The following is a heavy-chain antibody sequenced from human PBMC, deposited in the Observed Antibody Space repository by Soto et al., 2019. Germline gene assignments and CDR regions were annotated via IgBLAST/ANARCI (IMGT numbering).Heavy chain of an antibody. V-gene: IGHV4-59*01. CDR1: GGSISSYY. Sequence: QVQLQEPGPGLVKPSETLSLTCTVSGGSISSYYWSWIRQPPGKGLEWIGYIYYSGSTNYNPSLKSRVTISVDTSKNQFSLKLSSVTAADTAVYYCARMPREWLQYYFDYWGQGTLVTVSS. J-gene: IGHJ4*02. D-gene: IGHD6-19*01. CDR2: IYYSGST. CDR3: ARMPREWLQYYFDY.